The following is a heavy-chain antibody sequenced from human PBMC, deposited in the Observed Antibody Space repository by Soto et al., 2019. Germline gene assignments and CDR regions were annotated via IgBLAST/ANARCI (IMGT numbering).Heavy chain of an antibody. J-gene: IGHJ5*02. CDR3: GYYYGSGSYRKNWFDP. D-gene: IGHD3-10*01. CDR1: GASIINHY. V-gene: IGHV4-59*11. CDR2: VSNTATT. Sequence: SETLSLTCTVSGASIINHYWAWIRQSPGGGLESIGYVSNTATTTYNPSLKNRVTISVDASKSQFYLKLRSVTAADTAVYYCGYYYGSGSYRKNWFDPWGQGTLVTVSS.